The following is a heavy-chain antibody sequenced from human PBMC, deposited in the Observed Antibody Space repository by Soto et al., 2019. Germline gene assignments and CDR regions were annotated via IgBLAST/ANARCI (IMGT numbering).Heavy chain of an antibody. CDR2: VYYTGIA. CDR1: GGSLTSYY. CDR3: ARRIVSTETFHY. D-gene: IGHD5-12*01. Sequence: PSETLSLTCTVSGGSLTSYYWSWIRQPPGKGLEWIGFVYYTGIARYNPSLKSRVTISVDTSKNQFSLKLTSVTAADTAIYYCARRIVSTETFHYWGQGTLVTVPQ. V-gene: IGHV4-59*08. J-gene: IGHJ4*02.